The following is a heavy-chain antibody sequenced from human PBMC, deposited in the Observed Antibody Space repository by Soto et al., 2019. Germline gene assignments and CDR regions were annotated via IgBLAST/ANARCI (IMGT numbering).Heavy chain of an antibody. J-gene: IGHJ4*02. V-gene: IGHV3-33*01. CDR1: DITFSSSG. D-gene: IGHD6-13*01. CDR3: ARDWTAALDF. Sequence: PGGSLRLSCAASDITFSSSGMHWVRQAPGRGLEWVAVIWYDGSNEYYADSVKGRFTISRDNSKNTLFLQMNSLRAEDTAVYYCARDWTAALDFWGQGTLVTVSS. CDR2: IWYDGSNE.